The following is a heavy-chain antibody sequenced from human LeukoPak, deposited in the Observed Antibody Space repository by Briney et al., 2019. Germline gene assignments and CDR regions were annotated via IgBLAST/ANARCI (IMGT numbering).Heavy chain of an antibody. CDR1: GFTFSSYW. Sequence: GGSLRLSCAASGFTFSSYWMSWVRQAPGKGLEWVANIKQDGSEKYYVDSVKGRFTISRDNAKNSLYLQMNSLRAEDTAVYYCARTGYGSGSYLTLAAFDYWGQGTLVTVSS. CDR2: IKQDGSEK. CDR3: ARTGYGSGSYLTLAAFDY. V-gene: IGHV3-7*01. D-gene: IGHD3-10*01. J-gene: IGHJ4*02.